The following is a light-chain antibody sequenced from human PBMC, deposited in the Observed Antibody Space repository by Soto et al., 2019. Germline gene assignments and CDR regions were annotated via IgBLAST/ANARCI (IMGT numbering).Light chain of an antibody. CDR2: DAS. J-gene: IGKJ1*01. CDR1: QSISRG. Sequence: DIQMTQSPPTLSASVGDRVTITCRASQSISRGLAWHQQKAGEAPKLLIYDASTLVSGVPSRFSGSGSGTEFTLTISILQPDDFTTYYCQQYNPGTFGQGTKVEI. V-gene: IGKV1-5*01. CDR3: QQYNPGT.